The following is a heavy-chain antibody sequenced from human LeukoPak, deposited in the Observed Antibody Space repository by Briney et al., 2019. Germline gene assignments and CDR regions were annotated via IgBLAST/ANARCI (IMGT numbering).Heavy chain of an antibody. V-gene: IGHV5-51*01. CDR3: ARRVDSSGDSCEYFDY. D-gene: IGHD3-22*01. CDR1: GYSFTNYW. CDR2: IYPGDSDT. J-gene: IGHJ4*02. Sequence: GESLKISCKGSGYSFTNYWIGWVRQMPGKGLEWMGIIYPGDSDTRYSPSFQGQVTISADKSISSAYLQWRSLMASDTAIYYCARRVDSSGDSCEYFDYWGQGTLVTVSS.